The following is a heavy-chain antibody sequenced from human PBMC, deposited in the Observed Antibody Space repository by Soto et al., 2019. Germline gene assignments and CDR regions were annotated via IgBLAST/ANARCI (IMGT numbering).Heavy chain of an antibody. D-gene: IGHD6-13*01. Sequence: EVQVLESGGGLVQPGGSLRLSCAASGFAFSSYGMSWVRQAPGKGLEWVSGISGSGANTYYAASVKGRFTISRDNFEHTLFLQMNSLRDKDTAVYVCARVSSSGWYDAFDIWGQGTLVTVSS. CDR3: ARVSSSGWYDAFDI. CDR1: GFAFSSYG. V-gene: IGHV3-23*01. J-gene: IGHJ3*02. CDR2: ISGSGANT.